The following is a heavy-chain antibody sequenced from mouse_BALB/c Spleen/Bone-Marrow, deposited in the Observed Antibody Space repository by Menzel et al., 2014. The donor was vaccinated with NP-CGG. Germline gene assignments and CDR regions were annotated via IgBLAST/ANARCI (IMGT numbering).Heavy chain of an antibody. CDR2: IWSGGST. V-gene: IGHV2-2*01. Sequence: VKVVESGPGLVQPSQSLSITCTVSGFSLTSYGVHWVRQSPGKGLEWLGVIWSGGSTDYNAAFISRLSISKDNSKSQVFFKMNSLQADDTAIYYCVRNGDYYYFGYWGQGTTLTVSS. CDR3: VRNGDYYYFGY. D-gene: IGHD1-1*01. CDR1: GFSLTSYG. J-gene: IGHJ2*01.